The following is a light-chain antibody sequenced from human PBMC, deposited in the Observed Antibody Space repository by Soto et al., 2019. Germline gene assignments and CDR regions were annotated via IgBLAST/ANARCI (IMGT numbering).Light chain of an antibody. V-gene: IGKV3D-20*02. J-gene: IGKJ1*01. CDR2: DAS. CDR1: QSVISSF. Sequence: EIVLTQSPATLSLSPGERATLSCGPSQSVISSFLAWYQQKPGLAPRLLIYDASSRATGIPDRFSGSGSGTDFTLTISRLEPDDFAVYYCQQRTNWPLTFSQGTKVDIK. CDR3: QQRTNWPLT.